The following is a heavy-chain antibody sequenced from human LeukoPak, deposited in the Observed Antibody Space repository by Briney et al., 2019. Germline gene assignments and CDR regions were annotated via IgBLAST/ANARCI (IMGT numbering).Heavy chain of an antibody. Sequence: SETLSLTCTVSGGSISSGSYYWSWIRQPAGKGLEWIGRIYTSGSTNYNPSLKSRVTISVDTSKNQFSLKLSSVTAADTAVYYCARDPGYSSSSVDYWGQGTLVSVSS. D-gene: IGHD6-6*01. CDR2: IYTSGST. CDR3: ARDPGYSSSSVDY. J-gene: IGHJ4*02. V-gene: IGHV4-61*02. CDR1: GGSISSGSYY.